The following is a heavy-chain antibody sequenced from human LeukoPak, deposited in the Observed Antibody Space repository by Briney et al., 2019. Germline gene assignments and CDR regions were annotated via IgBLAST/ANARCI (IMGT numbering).Heavy chain of an antibody. J-gene: IGHJ4*02. D-gene: IGHD1-26*01. V-gene: IGHV3-53*01. CDR3: ARDEEGSYSFDY. Sequence: GGSLRLSCAASGFTVSSNYMSWVRQAPGKGLEWVSIIYSGGSTGYADSVKGRFTISRDNSKNTLYLQMNSLRAEDTAVYYCARDEEGSYSFDYWGQGTLVTVSS. CDR2: IYSGGST. CDR1: GFTVSSNY.